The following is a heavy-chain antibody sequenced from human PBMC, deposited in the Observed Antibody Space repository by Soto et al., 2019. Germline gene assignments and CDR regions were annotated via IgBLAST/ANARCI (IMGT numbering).Heavy chain of an antibody. D-gene: IGHD2-21*01. CDR1: GYTFTRYT. CDR3: ARGIATGELDA. V-gene: IGHV1-3*01. J-gene: IGHJ5*02. Sequence: QVQLVQSGAEVKKPGASVKISCKASGYTFTRYTMNWVRQAPGQRLEWMGWINPDNGNTKSSQKFQDRVIITRDKSASTAYMDLSSLRSEDTAVYYCARGIATGELDAWGQGTLVTVSS. CDR2: INPDNGNT.